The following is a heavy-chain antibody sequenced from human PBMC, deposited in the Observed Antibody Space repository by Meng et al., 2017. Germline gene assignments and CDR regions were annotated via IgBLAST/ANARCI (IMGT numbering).Heavy chain of an antibody. CDR3: ARGSGGFDP. V-gene: IGHV3-53*01. D-gene: IGHD3-16*01. J-gene: IGHJ5*02. Sequence: VQLVESGGGLIQPGGSLRLSCAASGFTVSSNYMGWVRQAPGKGLELVSVIYTGGSTHYADSVKGRFTISRDNSKNTVYFQMNSLRAEDTAVYYCARGSGGFDPWGQGTLVTVSS. CDR1: GFTVSSNY. CDR2: IYTGGST.